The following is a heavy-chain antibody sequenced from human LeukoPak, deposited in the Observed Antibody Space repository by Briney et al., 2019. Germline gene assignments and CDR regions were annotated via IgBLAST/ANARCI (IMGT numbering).Heavy chain of an antibody. J-gene: IGHJ4*02. CDR1: GYTFSGYY. V-gene: IGHV1-2*02. Sequence: ASVKVSCKASGYTFSGYYIHWVRQAPGQGLEWMGWINPNSGGTNYAQKFQGRVTMTRDTSITTAYMELTRLRSDDTAVYYCARNLKPYYFVYWGQGTLVTVSS. CDR2: INPNSGGT. CDR3: ARNLKPYYFVY.